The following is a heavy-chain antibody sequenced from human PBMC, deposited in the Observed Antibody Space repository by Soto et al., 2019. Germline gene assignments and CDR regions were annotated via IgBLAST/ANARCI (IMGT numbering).Heavy chain of an antibody. Sequence: GGSLRLSCVASGPTFSTSAMSWVRQAPGKGLEWVSLISGSGRSTDYADSVKGRFTISRDNSKNTVYLQMNFLRVEDTAVYYCAKDPPSEKLQPDYGMDVWGQGTTVPVSS. J-gene: IGHJ6*02. CDR3: AKDPPSEKLQPDYGMDV. CDR1: GPTFSTSA. V-gene: IGHV3-23*01. CDR2: ISGSGRST. D-gene: IGHD2-15*01.